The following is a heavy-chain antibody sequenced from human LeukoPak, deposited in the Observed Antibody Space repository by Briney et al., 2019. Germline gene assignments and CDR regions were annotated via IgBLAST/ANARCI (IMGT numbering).Heavy chain of an antibody. Sequence: ASVKVSCKASGYTFTNYYMHWVRQAPGQGLECMGIINPSGGSTSYAQKFQGRVTMTRDMSTSTVYMELSSLRSEDTAVYYCASGGLRYFSRFDPWGQGTLVTVSS. J-gene: IGHJ5*02. V-gene: IGHV1-46*01. CDR2: INPSGGST. CDR1: GYTFTNYY. D-gene: IGHD3-9*01. CDR3: ASGGLRYFSRFDP.